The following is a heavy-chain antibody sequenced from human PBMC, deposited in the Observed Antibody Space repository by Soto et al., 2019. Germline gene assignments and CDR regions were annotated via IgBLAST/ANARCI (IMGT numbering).Heavy chain of an antibody. Sequence: EVQLLESGGGLVQPGGSLRLSCAASGFPFSTYDMSWVRQAAGKGLEWVSVISGSDQSTYYADSLNGRFTISRDNSKNTLYLQRDSRRVEDTAVYHCVKGGWLDEWGQGTLVTVSS. CDR3: VKGGWLDE. CDR2: ISGSDQST. V-gene: IGHV3-23*01. CDR1: GFPFSTYD. D-gene: IGHD5-12*01. J-gene: IGHJ4*02.